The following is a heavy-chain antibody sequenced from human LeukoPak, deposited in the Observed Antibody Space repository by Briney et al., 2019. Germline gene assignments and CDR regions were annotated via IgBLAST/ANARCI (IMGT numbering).Heavy chain of an antibody. CDR1: GFTFSTYG. V-gene: IGHV3-30*03. J-gene: IGHJ3*02. CDR3: ATPPPSPGGYSGSREAFDI. Sequence: GRSLRLSCAASGFTFSTYGTHWVRQAPGKGLEWVAVIAYDGKTTYYADSVKGRFTISRDNSKNTLYLQMNSLRAEDTAVYYCATPPPSPGGYSGSREAFDIWGQGTMVTVSS. D-gene: IGHD1-26*01. CDR2: IAYDGKTT.